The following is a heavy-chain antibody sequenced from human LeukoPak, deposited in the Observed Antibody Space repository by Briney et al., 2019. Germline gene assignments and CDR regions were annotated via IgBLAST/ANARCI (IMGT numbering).Heavy chain of an antibody. J-gene: IGHJ4*02. D-gene: IGHD5-18*01. V-gene: IGHV3-23*01. CDR1: GGTFSSYA. Sequence: SCKASGGTFSSYAISWVRQAPGKGLEWVSAISGSGGSTYYADSVKGRFTISRDNSKNTLYLQMNSLRAEDTAVYYCAKDPGYSYGYSFDYWGQGTLVTVSS. CDR2: ISGSGGST. CDR3: AKDPGYSYGYSFDY.